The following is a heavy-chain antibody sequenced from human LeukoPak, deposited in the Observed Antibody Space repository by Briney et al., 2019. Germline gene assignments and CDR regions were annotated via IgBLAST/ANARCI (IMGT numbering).Heavy chain of an antibody. Sequence: HSGGSLRLSCAASGFTFSSYEMNWVRQAPGKGLEWVSYISSSGSTIYYADSVKGRFTISRDNAKNSLYLQMNSLRAEDTAAYYCARVAGGYYASAHPSDYWGQGALVTVSS. CDR2: ISSSGSTI. CDR1: GFTFSSYE. J-gene: IGHJ4*02. CDR3: ARVAGGYYASAHPSDY. D-gene: IGHD3-10*01. V-gene: IGHV3-48*03.